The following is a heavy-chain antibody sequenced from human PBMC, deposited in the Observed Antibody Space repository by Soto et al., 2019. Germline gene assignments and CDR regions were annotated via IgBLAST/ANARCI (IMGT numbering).Heavy chain of an antibody. CDR3: ARDPAPPSYYYDSSGYPDY. V-gene: IGHV3-30-3*01. Sequence: PGGSLRLSCAASGFTFSSYAMHWVRQAPGKGLEWVAVISYDGSNKYYADSVKGRFTISRDNSKNTLYLQMNSLRAEDTAVYYCARDPAPPSYYYDSSGYPDYWGQGTLVTVSS. CDR2: ISYDGSNK. CDR1: GFTFSSYA. D-gene: IGHD3-22*01. J-gene: IGHJ4*02.